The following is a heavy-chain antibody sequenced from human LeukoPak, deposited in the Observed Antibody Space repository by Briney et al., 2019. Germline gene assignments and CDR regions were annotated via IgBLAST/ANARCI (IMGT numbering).Heavy chain of an antibody. J-gene: IGHJ4*02. CDR2: ISKDESQK. CDR1: GFTVSSNY. Sequence: PGGSLRLSCAASGFTVSSNYMGWVRQAPGKGLEWVTLISKDESQKYYVGSVKGRFTISRDNSKNTLYLDMNSLRGEDTAVYFCVKDRREGYNGPDHWGQGTLVTVSS. CDR3: VKDRREGYNGPDH. D-gene: IGHD5-24*01. V-gene: IGHV3-30*18.